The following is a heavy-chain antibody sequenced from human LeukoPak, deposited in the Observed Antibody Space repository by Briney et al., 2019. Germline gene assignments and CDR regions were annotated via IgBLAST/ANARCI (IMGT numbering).Heavy chain of an antibody. J-gene: IGHJ4*02. V-gene: IGHV4-59*11. D-gene: IGHD3-10*01. Sequence: PSETLSLTCTVSGVSISSHYWNWIRQTPGKGLEWIGYIHYRGTTNYNPSLKSRVTISADTSNHHFSLTLTSVTAADTAVYYCSRGGQCLSDNWGQRILVTVSS. CDR2: IHYRGTT. CDR1: GVSISSHY. CDR3: SRGGQCLSDN.